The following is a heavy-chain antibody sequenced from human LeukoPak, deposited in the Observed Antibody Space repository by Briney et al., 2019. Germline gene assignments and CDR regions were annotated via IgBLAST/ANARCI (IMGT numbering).Heavy chain of an antibody. J-gene: IGHJ4*02. D-gene: IGHD1-1*01. V-gene: IGHV4-4*07. CDR1: GGSISSYY. CDR3: ARGNTNWEEINY. Sequence: SETLSLTCTVSGGSISSYYWNWIRQPAGKGLEWIGRIYASGSTNYNPSLKSRVTVSVDTSKNQFSLKLSSVTAADTAVYYCARGNTNWEEINYWGQGTLVTVSS. CDR2: IYASGST.